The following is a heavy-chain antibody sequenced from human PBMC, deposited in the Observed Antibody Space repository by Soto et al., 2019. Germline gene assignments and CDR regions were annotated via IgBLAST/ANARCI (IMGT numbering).Heavy chain of an antibody. D-gene: IGHD2-15*01. CDR3: ASQYGGYGWFDT. CDR1: GFTFSSYA. V-gene: IGHV3-30-3*01. Sequence: PGGSLRLSCAASGFTFSSYAMHWVRQAPGKGLEWVAVISYDGSNKYYADSVKGRFTISRDNSKNTLYLQMNSLRAEDTAVYYCASQYGGYGWFDTWGQGTPVTVSS. J-gene: IGHJ5*02. CDR2: ISYDGSNK.